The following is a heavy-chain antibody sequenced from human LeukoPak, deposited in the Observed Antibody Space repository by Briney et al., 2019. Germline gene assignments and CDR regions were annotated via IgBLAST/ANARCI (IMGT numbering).Heavy chain of an antibody. D-gene: IGHD2-2*01. CDR1: GYTFTSYY. CDR3: ARERVDIVVVPAPNWFDP. V-gene: IGHV1-2*02. CDR2: FNPNSGGT. Sequence: ASVKVSCKASGYTFTSYYMHWGRQAPGQGLEWMGWFNPNSGGTNYAQKFQGRVTMTRDTSISTAYMELSRLRSDDTAVYYCARERVDIVVVPAPNWFDPWGQGTLVTVSS. J-gene: IGHJ5*02.